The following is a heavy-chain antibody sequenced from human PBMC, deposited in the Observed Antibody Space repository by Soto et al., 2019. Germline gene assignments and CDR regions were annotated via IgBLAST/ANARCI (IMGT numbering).Heavy chain of an antibody. V-gene: IGHV1-58*01. CDR2: IVVGSGNT. Sequence: QMQLVQSGPEVKKPGTSVKVSCKASGFTFTSSAVQWVRQARGQRLEWIGWIVVGSGNTNYAQKFQERVTITGDMSTSTAYMELSSLRSEDTAVYYCAADPYYYGSGSRNPYYYYYGMDVWGQGTTVTVSS. D-gene: IGHD3-10*01. J-gene: IGHJ6*02. CDR3: AADPYYYGSGSRNPYYYYYGMDV. CDR1: GFTFTSSA.